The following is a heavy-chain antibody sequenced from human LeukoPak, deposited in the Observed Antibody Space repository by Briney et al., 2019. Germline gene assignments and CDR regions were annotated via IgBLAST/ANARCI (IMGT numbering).Heavy chain of an antibody. J-gene: IGHJ4*02. CDR1: GFTFSTYE. Sequence: PGGSLRLSCAASGFTFSTYEMIWVRQAPGKGLEWVSNISSSSSNKYYADSVEGRFTISRDNAKNSLYLQMNSLRAEDTAVYYCATDCSSSSCLQTDYWGQGTLVTVSS. CDR2: ISSSSSNK. CDR3: ATDCSSSSCLQTDY. D-gene: IGHD2-2*01. V-gene: IGHV3-48*03.